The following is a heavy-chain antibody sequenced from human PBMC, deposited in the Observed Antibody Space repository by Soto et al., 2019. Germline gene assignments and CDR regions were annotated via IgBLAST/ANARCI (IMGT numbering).Heavy chain of an antibody. Sequence: QVQLQESGPGLVQPSGTLSLTCAVSGDSINNSHWWSWVRQTPGKGLEWIGETYHSGTTNYNPSLKTRVTISTDKSKNEFPLKMNSVTAADTAVYYCAREVNSSPARGPNWFDPWGQGTLVTVSS. J-gene: IGHJ5*02. V-gene: IGHV4-4*02. D-gene: IGHD6-13*01. CDR2: TYHSGTT. CDR3: AREVNSSPARGPNWFDP. CDR1: GDSINNSHW.